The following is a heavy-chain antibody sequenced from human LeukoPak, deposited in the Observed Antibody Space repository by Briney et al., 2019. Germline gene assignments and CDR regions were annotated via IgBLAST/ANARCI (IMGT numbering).Heavy chain of an antibody. CDR1: GGSISTFY. Sequence: SETLSLTCTVSGGSISTFYWTWIRQPPGKGLEWIGSISYSGSTNYSPSLEGRVTMSVDTSRNQFSLKLRAVTAADTAVYFCARQELSYGSGSHFDYWGQGILVTVSS. CDR3: ARQELSYGSGSHFDY. CDR2: ISYSGST. J-gene: IGHJ4*02. V-gene: IGHV4-59*08. D-gene: IGHD3-16*02.